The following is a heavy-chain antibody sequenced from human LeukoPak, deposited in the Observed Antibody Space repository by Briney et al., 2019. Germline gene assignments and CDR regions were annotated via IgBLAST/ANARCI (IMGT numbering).Heavy chain of an antibody. Sequence: LGESLKISCKGSGYSLTSYWIGWVRQMPGKGLEWMGIIYPGDSDTRYSPSFQGQVTISADKSISTAYLQWSSLKASDTAMYYCARHPLYDILTGSFDYWGQGTLVTVSS. J-gene: IGHJ4*02. V-gene: IGHV5-51*01. CDR2: IYPGDSDT. CDR3: ARHPLYDILTGSFDY. D-gene: IGHD3-9*01. CDR1: GYSLTSYW.